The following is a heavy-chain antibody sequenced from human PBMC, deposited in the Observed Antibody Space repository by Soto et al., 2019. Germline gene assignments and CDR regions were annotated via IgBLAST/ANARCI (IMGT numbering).Heavy chain of an antibody. V-gene: IGHV4-39*07. CDR3: ASLAVAGRPRTDAFDI. Sequence: PSETLSLTCTVSGGSISSSSYYWGWIRQPPGKGLEWIGSIYYSGSTYYNPSLKSRVTISVDTSKNQFSLKLSSVTAADTAVYYCASLAVAGRPRTDAFDIWGQGTMVTVSS. CDR2: IYYSGST. J-gene: IGHJ3*02. CDR1: GGSISSSSYY. D-gene: IGHD6-19*01.